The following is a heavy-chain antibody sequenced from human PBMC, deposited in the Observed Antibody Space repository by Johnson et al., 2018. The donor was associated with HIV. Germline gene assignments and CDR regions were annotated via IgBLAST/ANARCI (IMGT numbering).Heavy chain of an antibody. J-gene: IGHJ3*02. D-gene: IGHD6-6*01. CDR1: GFTFSSYA. CDR3: AKDRIAARPI. CDR2: ISSSGGNT. Sequence: VQLVESGGGVVQPGRSLRLSCAASGFTFSSYAMSWVRQAPGKGLEWVSTISSSGGNTYYADSVKGRFTISRDNSKNTVYVQMNSLRAEDTAVYYCAKDRIAARPIWGQGTMVTVSS. V-gene: IGHV3-23*04.